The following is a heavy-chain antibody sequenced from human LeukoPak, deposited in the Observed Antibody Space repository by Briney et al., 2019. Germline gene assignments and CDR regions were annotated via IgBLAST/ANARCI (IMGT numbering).Heavy chain of an antibody. J-gene: IGHJ6*02. V-gene: IGHV1-2*02. D-gene: IGHD1-26*01. Sequence: ASVKVSCKASGYTFTGYYMHWVRQAPGQGLEWMGWINPNSGGTNYAQKFQGRVTMTRDTSISTAYMELSSLRSDDTAVYYCAREVGANSLGMDVWGQGTTVTVSS. CDR1: GYTFTGYY. CDR3: AREVGANSLGMDV. CDR2: INPNSGGT.